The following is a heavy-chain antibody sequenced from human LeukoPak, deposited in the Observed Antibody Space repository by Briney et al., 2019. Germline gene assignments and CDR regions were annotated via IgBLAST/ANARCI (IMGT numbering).Heavy chain of an antibody. D-gene: IGHD4-17*01. V-gene: IGHV3-30*18. Sequence: GWSLRLSCAASGFTFSSYGMHWVRQAPVKGLEWVAVISYDGSNKYYADSVKGRFTISRDNSKNTLYLQMNSLRAEDTAVYYCAKGEDYGDFDYWGQGTLVTVSS. CDR3: AKGEDYGDFDY. CDR1: GFTFSSYG. CDR2: ISYDGSNK. J-gene: IGHJ4*02.